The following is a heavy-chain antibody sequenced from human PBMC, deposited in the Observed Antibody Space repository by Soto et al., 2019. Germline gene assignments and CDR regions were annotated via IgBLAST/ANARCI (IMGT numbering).Heavy chain of an antibody. CDR1: GFTFSNYG. J-gene: IGHJ6*02. V-gene: IGHV3-30*03. CDR3: TTRRNVLRFLAWSSGMEV. D-gene: IGHD3-3*01. CDR2: ISDDGSNK. Sequence: QVQLVESGGGVVQPGRSLRLSCAASGFTFSNYGMHWVRQAPGKGLEWVAFISDDGSNKYYADSMKGRFTMSRDNSKSTLYLQMNSLRVEDTAVSYCTTRRNVLRFLAWSSGMEVWGQGTTVTVSS.